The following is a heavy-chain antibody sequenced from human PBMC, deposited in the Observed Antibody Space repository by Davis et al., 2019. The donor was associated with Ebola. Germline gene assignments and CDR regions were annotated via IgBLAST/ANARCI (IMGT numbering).Heavy chain of an antibody. CDR3: ARGGWGLPGDV. CDR2: IWYDGSNR. J-gene: IGHJ6*04. CDR1: GFSLSSYD. Sequence: GESLKLSCEASGFSLSSYDTHWVRQAPGKGLEWVAVIWYDGSNRDYADSVKGRFTTSRDKSKNTSYLEMDSLRAEDTAVYYCARGGWGLPGDVWGKGTTVTVSS. V-gene: IGHV3-33*01. D-gene: IGHD6-19*01.